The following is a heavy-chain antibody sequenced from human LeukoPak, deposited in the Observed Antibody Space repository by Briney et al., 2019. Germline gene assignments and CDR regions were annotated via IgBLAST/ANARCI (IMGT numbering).Heavy chain of an antibody. V-gene: IGHV1-2*02. CDR3: ARHAYSSGWYGPDYFDY. CDR2: INPNSGGT. CDR1: GYTFTGYY. J-gene: IGHJ4*02. D-gene: IGHD6-19*01. Sequence: SVKVSCKASGYTFTGYYMHWVRQAPGQGLEWMGWINPNSGGTNYAQKFQGRVTMTRDTSISTAYMELSRLRSDDTAVYYCARHAYSSGWYGPDYFDYWGQGTLVTVSS.